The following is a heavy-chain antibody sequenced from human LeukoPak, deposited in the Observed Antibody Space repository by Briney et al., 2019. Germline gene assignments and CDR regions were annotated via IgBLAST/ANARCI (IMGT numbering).Heavy chain of an antibody. V-gene: IGHV3-11*04. CDR1: GFTFSDYY. Sequence: GSLRLSCAASGFTFSDYYMSWIRQAPGKGLEWVSYISSSGSTIYYADSVKGRFTISRDNAKNSLYLQMNSLRAEDTAVYYCARDQNDSSGYSGGLDYWGQGTLVTVSS. D-gene: IGHD3-22*01. CDR3: ARDQNDSSGYSGGLDY. CDR2: ISSSGSTI. J-gene: IGHJ4*02.